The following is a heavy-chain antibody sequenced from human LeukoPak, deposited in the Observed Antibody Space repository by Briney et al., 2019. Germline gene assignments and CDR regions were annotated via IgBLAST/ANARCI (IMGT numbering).Heavy chain of an antibody. V-gene: IGHV1-8*02. CDR3: ARNIGRFGELTLDY. CDR1: GGTFSSYA. J-gene: IGHJ4*02. Sequence: ASVKVSCKASGGTFSSYAISWVRQATGQGLEWMGWMNPNSGNTGYAQKFQGRVTMTRNTSISTAYMELSSLRSEDTAVYYCARNIGRFGELTLDYWGQGTLVTVSS. D-gene: IGHD3-10*01. CDR2: MNPNSGNT.